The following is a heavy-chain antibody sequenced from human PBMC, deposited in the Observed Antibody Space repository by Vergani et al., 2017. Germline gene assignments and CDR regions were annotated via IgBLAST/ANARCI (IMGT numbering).Heavy chain of an antibody. CDR1: GGSISSGGYY. CDR2: IYYSGST. V-gene: IGHV4-61*08. D-gene: IGHD3-9*01. J-gene: IGHJ6*02. Sequence: QLQLQESGPGLVKPSETLSLTCTVSGGSISSGGYYWSWIRQPPGKGLEWIGYIYYSGSTNYNPSLKSRVTISVDTSKNQFSLKLSSVTAADTAVYYCARDRPYDILTGFPYYYGMDVWGQGTTVTVSS. CDR3: ARDRPYDILTGFPYYYGMDV.